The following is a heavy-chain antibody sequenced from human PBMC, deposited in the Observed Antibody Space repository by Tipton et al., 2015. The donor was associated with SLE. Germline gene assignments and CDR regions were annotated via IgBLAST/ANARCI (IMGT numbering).Heavy chain of an antibody. CDR2: VFYSGSS. CDR3: ANYHYDATGSQSVNY. Sequence: TPSLTCTVSGVSISDHYWTWIRQPPGKGLEWLAYVFYSGSSNFNRARYNPSLMGRVTISVDTSRNQFSLRLTSVNAADTAVYYCANYHYDATGSQSVNYWGQGALVTVSS. D-gene: IGHD3-16*01. CDR1: GVSISDHY. V-gene: IGHV4-59*11. J-gene: IGHJ4*02.